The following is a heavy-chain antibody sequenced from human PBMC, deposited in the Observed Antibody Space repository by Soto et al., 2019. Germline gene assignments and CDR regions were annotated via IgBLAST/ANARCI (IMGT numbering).Heavy chain of an antibody. CDR1: DGSISSGGYS. CDR2: IYHSGST. V-gene: IGHV4-30-2*01. Sequence: SETLSLTSVVSDGSISSGGYSWSWIRQPPGKGLEWIGYIYHSGSTYYNPSLKSRVTISVDKSKNQFSLKLSSVTAADTAVYYCASLGSLRYFDWLPPIPTYYGMDVWGQGTTVTVSS. D-gene: IGHD3-9*01. CDR3: ASLGSLRYFDWLPPIPTYYGMDV. J-gene: IGHJ6*02.